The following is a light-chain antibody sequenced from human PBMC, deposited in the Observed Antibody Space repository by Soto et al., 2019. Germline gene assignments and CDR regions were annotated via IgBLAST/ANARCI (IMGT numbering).Light chain of an antibody. CDR1: QSVSSY. CDR2: AAA. Sequence: DIQMTQSPSSLSASLGDRVTITCRAGQSVSSYLYCYQQKPGEAPKPLMFAAASLQTAVPSRFSGSGSGSGTDFTLNISSLQPEDIATYYCQQSYSSLWTFGQGTKVDIK. CDR3: QQSYSSLWT. J-gene: IGKJ1*01. V-gene: IGKV1-39*01.